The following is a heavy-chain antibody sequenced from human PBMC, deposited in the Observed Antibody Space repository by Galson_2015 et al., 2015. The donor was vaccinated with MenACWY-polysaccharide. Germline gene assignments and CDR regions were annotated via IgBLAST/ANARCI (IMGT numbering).Heavy chain of an antibody. CDR1: RFIFSRYA. CDR3: AREHCDEVRCYGVPDDF. Sequence: SLRLSCAASRFIFSRYAMAWVRQAPGKGLEWVSSIDGRGANTYYKDSVKGRFTVSRDSSKNTLYLQLNSLRADDSAVYFCAREHCDEVRCYGVPDDFWGQGTLVTVSS. J-gene: IGHJ4*02. V-gene: IGHV3-23*01. CDR2: IDGRGANT. D-gene: IGHD3-16*01.